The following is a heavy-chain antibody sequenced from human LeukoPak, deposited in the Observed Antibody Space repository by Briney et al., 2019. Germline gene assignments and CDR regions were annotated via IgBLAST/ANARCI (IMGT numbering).Heavy chain of an antibody. Sequence: SETLSLTCTVSGGSISSSSYYWAWIRQPPGKGLEWIGSIYYSGATYYNPSLNSRAIISAETSQTQFSLKMTSVTAADTAVYYCASTFGPGRFYDSPFDYWGQGTLVTVSS. V-gene: IGHV4-39*01. D-gene: IGHD3-10*01. CDR1: GGSISSSSYY. CDR2: IYYSGAT. CDR3: ASTFGPGRFYDSPFDY. J-gene: IGHJ4*02.